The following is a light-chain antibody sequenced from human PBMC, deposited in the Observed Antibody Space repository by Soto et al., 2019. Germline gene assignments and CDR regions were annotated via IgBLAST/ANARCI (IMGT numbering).Light chain of an antibody. CDR1: QSVSSSY. V-gene: IGKV3-20*01. CDR2: GAS. CDR3: QQYGSSPHT. Sequence: ELVLTQSPVTLSLSSGEGASLXXRTRQSVSSSYLAWYQQKPGQAPRXXIYGASSRATGIPDRFSGSGAGTDFTLTISRLGPEDFAVYYCQQYGSSPHTFGQGTKVDIK. J-gene: IGKJ1*01.